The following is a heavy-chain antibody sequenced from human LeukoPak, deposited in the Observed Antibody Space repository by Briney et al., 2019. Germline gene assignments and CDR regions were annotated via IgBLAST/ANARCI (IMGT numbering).Heavy chain of an antibody. CDR2: ICPDGTVT. D-gene: IGHD5-12*01. V-gene: IGHV3-74*01. Sequence: GGSLRLSCAASGFTFSTYCMHWVRQAPGKGPMWVSRICPDGTVTNYADSVKARFIISRDNARNTVYLQMNSLRVEDTAVYYCAPQQAYSPYNWFDPWGQGTLVTVSS. J-gene: IGHJ5*02. CDR3: APQQAYSPYNWFDP. CDR1: GFTFSTYC.